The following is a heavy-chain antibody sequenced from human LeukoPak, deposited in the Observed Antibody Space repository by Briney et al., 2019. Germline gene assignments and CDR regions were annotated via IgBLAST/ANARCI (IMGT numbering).Heavy chain of an antibody. Sequence: KPSETLSLTCTVSGGSISSYYWSWIRPPPGKGLEWIGYIYYSGSTNYNPSLKSRITISVDTSKNQFSLKLSSVTAADTAVYYCARSSITIFGVVIRGRYGMDVWGQGTTVTVSS. CDR1: GGSISSYY. CDR2: IYYSGST. J-gene: IGHJ6*02. V-gene: IGHV4-59*08. CDR3: ARSSITIFGVVIRGRYGMDV. D-gene: IGHD3-3*01.